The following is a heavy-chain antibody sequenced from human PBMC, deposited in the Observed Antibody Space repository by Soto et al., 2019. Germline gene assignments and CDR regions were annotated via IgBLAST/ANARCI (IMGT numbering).Heavy chain of an antibody. V-gene: IGHV1-18*01. D-gene: IGHD2-15*01. CDR3: TRGRTPIGY. CDR1: GYTFTSYG. CDR2: ISTYNGNT. J-gene: IGHJ4*02. Sequence: GASVKVSCKASGYTFTSYGFSWVRQAPGQGLEWMGWISTYNGNTNYAQKFQGRVTMTTDTSTSTAYMEVRSLRFDYTAVYYCTRGRTPIGYWGQGTLITVSS.